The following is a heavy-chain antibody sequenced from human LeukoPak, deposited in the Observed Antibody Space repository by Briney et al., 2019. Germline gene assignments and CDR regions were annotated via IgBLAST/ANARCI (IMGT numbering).Heavy chain of an antibody. D-gene: IGHD5-24*01. CDR2: IILIFGKA. V-gene: IGHV1-69*06. J-gene: IGHJ6*03. Sequence: SVRVSCEASVDTFSSYAISWVREAPGQGLEGVGGIILIFGKANYAQKFQGRVTITADKSTNTAYMELNSLRSEDTAVYYCARNGRWLQSVDYYYYYYMDVWGKGTTVTVSS. CDR1: VDTFSSYA. CDR3: ARNGRWLQSVDYYYYYYMDV.